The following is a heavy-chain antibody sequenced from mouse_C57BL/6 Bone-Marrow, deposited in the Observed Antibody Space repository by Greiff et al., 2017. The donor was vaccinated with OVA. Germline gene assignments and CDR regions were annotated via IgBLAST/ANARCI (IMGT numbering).Heavy chain of an antibody. Sequence: QVQLQQSGAELVKPGASVKLSCKASGYTFTSYWMQWVKQRPGQGLEWIGEIDPSDSYTNYNQKFKGKATLTVDTSSSTAYMQLNSLTSEDSEVYYCASAAFAYWGQGTLVTVSA. CDR2: IDPSDSYT. V-gene: IGHV1-50*01. J-gene: IGHJ3*01. CDR1: GYTFTSYW. CDR3: ASAAFAY.